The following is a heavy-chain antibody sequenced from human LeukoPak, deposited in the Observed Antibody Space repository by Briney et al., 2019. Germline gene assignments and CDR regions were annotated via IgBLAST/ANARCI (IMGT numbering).Heavy chain of an antibody. CDR3: ARPPGYSSGWYDALDI. D-gene: IGHD6-19*01. Sequence: ASVKVSCKASGYTFTSYAMHWVRQAPGQRLEWMGWINAGNGNTKYSQKIQGRVTITRDTSVSTAYMELSSLRSEDTAVYYCARPPGYSSGWYDALDIWGQGTMVTVSS. V-gene: IGHV1-3*01. J-gene: IGHJ3*02. CDR2: INAGNGNT. CDR1: GYTFTSYA.